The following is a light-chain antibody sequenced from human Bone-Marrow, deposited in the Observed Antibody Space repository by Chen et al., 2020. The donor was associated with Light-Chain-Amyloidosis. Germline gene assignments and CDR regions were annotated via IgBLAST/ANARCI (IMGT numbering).Light chain of an antibody. CDR2: MDT. V-gene: IGLV3-25*03. J-gene: IGLJ2*01. CDR1: DLPTKY. Sequence: SYELTQPPSVSVSPGQTARITCSGDDLPTKYAYWYQQKPGQAPVLVLHMDTERPSGTSERFSGSSSGTSATFTSSGVQAEDEADYHCQSADSSGTYEVIFGGGTKLPVL. CDR3: QSADSSGTYEVI.